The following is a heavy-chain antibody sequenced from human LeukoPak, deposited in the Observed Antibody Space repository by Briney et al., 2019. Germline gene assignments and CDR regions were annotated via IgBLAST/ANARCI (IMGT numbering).Heavy chain of an antibody. Sequence: PGGSLRLSCAASGFTVSSSYVNWVRQAPGQGREWVSVIYSGGSACYADPVKGRFTTSRDNSKNTLDLQMNSLRTEDTAVYCCARGLRSSTTWGAIDIWGQGTMVTVSS. CDR3: ARGLRSSTTWGAIDI. V-gene: IGHV3-66*02. J-gene: IGHJ3*02. CDR2: IYSGGSA. D-gene: IGHD2-2*01. CDR1: GFTVSSSY.